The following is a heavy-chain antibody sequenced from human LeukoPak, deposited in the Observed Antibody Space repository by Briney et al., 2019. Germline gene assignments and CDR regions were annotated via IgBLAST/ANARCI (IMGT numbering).Heavy chain of an antibody. CDR3: ARSGYYYGSGSSFYYYYYMDV. Sequence: SETLSLTCTVSGGSISSYYWSWIRQPPGKGLEWIGYIYYSGSTNYNPSLKSRVTISVDTSKNQFSLKLSSVTAADTAVYYCARSGYYYGSGSSFYYYYYMDVWGKGTTVTISS. CDR1: GGSISSYY. CDR2: IYYSGST. V-gene: IGHV4-59*01. D-gene: IGHD3-10*01. J-gene: IGHJ6*03.